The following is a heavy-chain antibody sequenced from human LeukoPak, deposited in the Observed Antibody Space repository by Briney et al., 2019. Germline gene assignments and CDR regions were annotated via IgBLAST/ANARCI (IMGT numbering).Heavy chain of an antibody. D-gene: IGHD3-22*01. CDR2: MSYDGSGE. CDR3: AKDSFYDGSGNFYYYGMDV. J-gene: IGHJ6*02. V-gene: IGHV3-30*18. CDR1: GFTFNNYA. Sequence: GGSLRLSCAASGFTFNNYAMQWVRQAPGKGLEWVAVMSYDGSGEYYADSVKGRFTISRDNSKNTLSLQMNSLSADDTAVYYCAKDSFYDGSGNFYYYGMDVWGQGTTVTVSS.